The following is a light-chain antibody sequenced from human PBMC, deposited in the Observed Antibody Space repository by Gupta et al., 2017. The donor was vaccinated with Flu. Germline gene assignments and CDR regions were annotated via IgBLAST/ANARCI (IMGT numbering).Light chain of an antibody. CDR1: QSISSS. Sequence: GDRVTITCRASQSISSSLKWYQYEPGKAPKLLIYAASSLQSGVPSRFSGSGSGTDFTLTISSLQPEDFATYYCQQNYNTPLTFGGGTKVEIK. J-gene: IGKJ4*01. V-gene: IGKV1-39*01. CDR3: QQNYNTPLT. CDR2: AAS.